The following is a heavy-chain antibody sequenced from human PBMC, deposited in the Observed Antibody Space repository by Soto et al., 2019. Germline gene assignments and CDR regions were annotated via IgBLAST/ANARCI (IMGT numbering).Heavy chain of an antibody. CDR1: GGSISSSNW. D-gene: IGHD3-10*01. Sequence: QVQLQESGPGLVKPSGTLSLTCAVSGGSISSSNWWSWVRQPPGKGLEWIGEIYHSGSTNYNPSLKGRVTISVDKARNQFALKLSSVTAADTGVYYCARRWGEGRVDYWGQGTLVTVSS. CDR3: ARRWGEGRVDY. J-gene: IGHJ4*02. V-gene: IGHV4-4*02. CDR2: IYHSGST.